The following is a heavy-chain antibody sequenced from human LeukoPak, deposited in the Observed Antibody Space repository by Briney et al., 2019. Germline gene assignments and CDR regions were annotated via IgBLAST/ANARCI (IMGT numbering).Heavy chain of an antibody. V-gene: IGHV1-69*13. J-gene: IGHJ4*02. CDR2: IIPIFGTA. D-gene: IGHD2-15*01. CDR3: ARFCSGGSCYPGGFDC. CDR1: GGTFSSYA. Sequence: ASVKVSCKASGGTFSSYAISWVRQAPGQGLEWMGGIIPIFGTANYAQKFQGRVTITADESTSTAYMELSSLRSEDTAVYYCARFCSGGSCYPGGFDCWGQGTLVTVSS.